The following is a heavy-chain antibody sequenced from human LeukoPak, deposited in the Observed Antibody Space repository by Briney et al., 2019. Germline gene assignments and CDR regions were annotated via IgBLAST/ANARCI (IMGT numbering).Heavy chain of an antibody. D-gene: IGHD6-19*01. CDR3: ARRGSGWYWDY. V-gene: IGHV5-51*01. CDR2: IYPGDSDT. Sequence: KNLEWMGIIYPGDSDTRYSPSFQGQVTISADKSISTAYQQWSSLKASDTAMYYCARRGSGWYWDYWGQGTLVTVSS. J-gene: IGHJ4*02.